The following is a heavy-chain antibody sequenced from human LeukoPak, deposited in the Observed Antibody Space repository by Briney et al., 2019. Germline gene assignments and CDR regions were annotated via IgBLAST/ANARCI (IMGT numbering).Heavy chain of an antibody. CDR2: VEKDGSGK. Sequence: GGSLRLSCAASGFTFSNYWMAWVRQAPGKGLEWVANVEKDGSGKNYVDSVKGRFIISRDNAKNSLYLQMNSLRVEDTSVYFCAREVATGTGAYNYWGQGTLVTVSS. D-gene: IGHD6-13*01. CDR3: AREVATGTGAYNY. CDR1: GFTFSNYW. J-gene: IGHJ4*02. V-gene: IGHV3-7*01.